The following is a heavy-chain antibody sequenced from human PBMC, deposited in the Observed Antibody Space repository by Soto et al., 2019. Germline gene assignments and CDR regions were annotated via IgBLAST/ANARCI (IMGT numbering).Heavy chain of an antibody. CDR1: GYTFTSYG. V-gene: IGHV1-18*04. Sequence: EASVKVSCKASGYTFTSYGISWVRQAPGQGLEWMGWISAYNGNTNYAQKLQGRVTMTTDTSTSTAYMELRSLRSDDTAVYYCATRLGYYYYYGMDVWGQGTTVTVSS. CDR3: ATRLGYYYYYGMDV. D-gene: IGHD5-12*01. CDR2: ISAYNGNT. J-gene: IGHJ6*02.